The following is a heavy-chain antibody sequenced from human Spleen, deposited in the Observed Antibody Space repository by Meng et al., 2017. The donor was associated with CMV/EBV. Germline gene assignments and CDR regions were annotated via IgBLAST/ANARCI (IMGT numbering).Heavy chain of an antibody. Sequence: SSGLHWVRKAPGKGLEWVAVIWYDGSNKYYAEAVKGRFTISRDNSKNTMYLQMNSLRAEDTAVYYCARALSGPTYYYGSGSGWFDPWGQGTLVTVSS. J-gene: IGHJ5*02. D-gene: IGHD3-10*01. CDR2: IWYDGSNK. CDR1: SSG. CDR3: ARALSGPTYYYGSGSGWFDP. V-gene: IGHV3-33*01.